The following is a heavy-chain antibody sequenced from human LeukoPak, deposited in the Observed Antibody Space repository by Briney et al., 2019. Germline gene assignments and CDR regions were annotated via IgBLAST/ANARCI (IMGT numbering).Heavy chain of an antibody. D-gene: IGHD3-22*01. CDR3: ARQKVGYYDSSGYHDY. CDR2: IKQDGSDK. J-gene: IGHJ4*02. V-gene: IGHV3-7*01. Sequence: PGGSLRLSCAASGFTFSTYWISWVRQAPGKGLEWVANIKQDGSDKYYVDSVKGRFTISRDNAKNSLFLQMNSLRAEDTAVYYCARQKVGYYDSSGYHDYWGQGTLVTVSS. CDR1: GFTFSTYW.